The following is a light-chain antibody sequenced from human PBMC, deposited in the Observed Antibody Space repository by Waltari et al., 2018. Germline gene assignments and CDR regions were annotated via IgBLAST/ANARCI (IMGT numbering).Light chain of an antibody. CDR3: QSYDNNLSAV. CDR1: SSDIGAGYD. Sequence: QSVLTQPPSVPGAPGQRVTISCPGSSSDIGAGYDVHWYQQLPGTAPNLLIYGNSNRPSGVPDRFSGSKSGTSASLAITGLQAEDEADYYCQSYDNNLSAVFGGGTKLTVL. J-gene: IGLJ2*01. CDR2: GNS. V-gene: IGLV1-40*01.